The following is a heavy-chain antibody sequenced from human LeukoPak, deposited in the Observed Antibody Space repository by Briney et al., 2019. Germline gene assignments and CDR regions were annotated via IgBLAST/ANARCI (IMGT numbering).Heavy chain of an antibody. Sequence: GGSLRLSCAASGFTVSSNYMSWVRQTPGKGLQWVSVIYSGGNTYYADSVKGRFTISRDNSKNTLYLQMNSLRAEDTAVYYCAKVLGSSSWYWDFDIWGQGTMVTVSS. CDR3: AKVLGSSSWYWDFDI. V-gene: IGHV3-66*01. J-gene: IGHJ3*02. D-gene: IGHD6-13*01. CDR1: GFTVSSNY. CDR2: IYSGGNT.